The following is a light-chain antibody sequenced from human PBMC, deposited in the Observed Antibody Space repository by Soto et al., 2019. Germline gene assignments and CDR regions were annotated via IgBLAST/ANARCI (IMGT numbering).Light chain of an antibody. CDR2: NND. Sequence: QSVLTQPHSASGTPGQRVTISCSGSSSNIGSNTVNWYQQLPGTAPNLLINNNDQRPSGVPDRFSGSKSGTSASLAIRCHQSEDEAYYHCAAWDESLNGPVFGGGTKVTVL. J-gene: IGLJ2*01. CDR1: SSNIGSNT. CDR3: AAWDESLNGPV. V-gene: IGLV1-44*01.